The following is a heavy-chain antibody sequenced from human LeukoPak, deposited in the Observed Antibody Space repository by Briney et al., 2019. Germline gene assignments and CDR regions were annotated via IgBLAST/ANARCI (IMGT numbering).Heavy chain of an antibody. Sequence: GGSLRLSCAASGFTFSSYWMSWVRQAPGKGLEWVANIKQDGSEKYYVDSVKGRFTISRDNAKNSLYLQMNSLRAEDTAVYYCAREGVGGGYYFDYWGQGTLVTVSS. CDR1: GFTFSSYW. J-gene: IGHJ4*02. V-gene: IGHV3-7*01. CDR2: IKQDGSEK. D-gene: IGHD2-8*01. CDR3: AREGVGGGYYFDY.